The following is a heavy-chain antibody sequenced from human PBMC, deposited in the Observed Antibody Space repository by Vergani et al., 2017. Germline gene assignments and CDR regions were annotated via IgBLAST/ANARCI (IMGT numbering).Heavy chain of an antibody. V-gene: IGHV3-23*01. J-gene: IGHJ4*02. CDR3: AKDYNIMGALHY. Sequence: EVRLLESGGGLVQPGGPLKPSCAASGLTFNIYAMGWVRQAPGKGMDGVSTITYNGGRTYYADSVTGRFTISRDNSKNTLFLQLKTLRAEDTGVYYCAKDYNIMGALHYWGQGTLVAVSS. CDR2: ITYNGGRT. CDR1: GLTFNIYA. D-gene: IGHD5-12*01.